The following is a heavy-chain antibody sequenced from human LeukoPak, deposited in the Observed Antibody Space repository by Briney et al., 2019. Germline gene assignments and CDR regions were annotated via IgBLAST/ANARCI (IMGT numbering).Heavy chain of an antibody. J-gene: IGHJ5*02. CDR2: ISGSGGST. CDR3: AKGLRSSSWYSSNWFDP. V-gene: IGHV3-23*01. CDR1: GFTFSSYA. Sequence: GGSLRLSCAASGFTFSSYAMSWVRQAPGKGLEWVSAISGSGGSTYYADSVKGRFTISRDNSKNTLYLQMNSLRAEDTAVYYCAKGLRSSSWYSSNWFDPWGQGTLVTVSS. D-gene: IGHD6-13*01.